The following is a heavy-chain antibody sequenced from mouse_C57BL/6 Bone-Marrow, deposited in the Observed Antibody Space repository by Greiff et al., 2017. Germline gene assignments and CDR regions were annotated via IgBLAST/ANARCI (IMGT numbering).Heavy chain of an antibody. Sequence: EVQLQQSGPELVKPGASVKISCKASGYTFTDYYMNWVKQSHGKSLEWIGDINPNNGGTSYNQKFKGKATLTVDKSSSTAYMELRSLASEDSAVYYCARWGNYYARDYWGQGTSVTVSS. CDR2: INPNNGGT. CDR1: GYTFTDYY. J-gene: IGHJ4*01. V-gene: IGHV1-26*01. CDR3: ARWGNYYARDY.